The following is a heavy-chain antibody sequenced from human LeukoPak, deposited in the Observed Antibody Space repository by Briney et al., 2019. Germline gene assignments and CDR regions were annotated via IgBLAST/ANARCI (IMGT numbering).Heavy chain of an antibody. CDR3: ARGGVAKLGPLDL. D-gene: IGHD7-27*01. Sequence: ASVKVSCEASGYSFTSYYMHWVRQAPGQGLEWMGIINPSDSSTSYAQKFQGRVTMTRDTSTSTVYMELSSLRSEDTAVYYCARGGVAKLGPLDLWGQGTLVTVSS. J-gene: IGHJ5*02. CDR2: INPSDSST. V-gene: IGHV1-46*01. CDR1: GYSFTSYY.